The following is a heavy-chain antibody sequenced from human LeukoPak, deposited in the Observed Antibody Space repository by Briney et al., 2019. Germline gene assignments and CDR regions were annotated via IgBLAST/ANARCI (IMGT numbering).Heavy chain of an antibody. CDR3: ATPHTYYYYYYGMDV. CDR1: GYTLTELS. Sequence: ASVKVSCKVSGYTLTELSMHWVRQAPGKGLEWMGGFDPEDGETIYAQTFQGRVTMTEDTSTDTAYMELSSLRSEDTAVYYCATPHTYYYYYYGMDVWGQGTTVTVSS. CDR2: FDPEDGET. V-gene: IGHV1-24*01. J-gene: IGHJ6*02. D-gene: IGHD3-16*01.